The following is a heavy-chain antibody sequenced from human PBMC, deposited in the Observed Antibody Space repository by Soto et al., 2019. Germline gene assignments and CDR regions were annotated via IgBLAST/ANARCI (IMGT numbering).Heavy chain of an antibody. CDR3: VSDRGYGHASVPYS. CDR2: ISYDGSLQ. CDR1: GFAFSSYG. V-gene: IGHV3-30*03. D-gene: IGHD5-18*01. Sequence: QAQLVESGGGVVQPGRSLRLSCAASGFAFSSYGMHWVRQAPGTGLGWVAVISYDGSLQHYADSVKGRFTISRDNPKNMVLLQMSRLRAEDTAVYYWVSDRGYGHASVPYSWGQGTRVSVSS. J-gene: IGHJ4*02.